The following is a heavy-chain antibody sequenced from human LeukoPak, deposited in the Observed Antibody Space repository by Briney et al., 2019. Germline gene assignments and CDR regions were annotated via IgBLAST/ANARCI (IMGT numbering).Heavy chain of an antibody. D-gene: IGHD3-3*01. CDR2: MNPNSGNT. Sequence: GASVKVSCKASGYTFTSYDINWVRQATGQGLEWMGWMNPNSGNTGYAQKFQGRVTMTRNTSISTAYMELSSLRSEDTAVYYCATTTIFGVVTPRQEDYWGQGTLVTVSS. J-gene: IGHJ4*02. CDR1: GYTFTSYD. CDR3: ATTTIFGVVTPRQEDY. V-gene: IGHV1-8*01.